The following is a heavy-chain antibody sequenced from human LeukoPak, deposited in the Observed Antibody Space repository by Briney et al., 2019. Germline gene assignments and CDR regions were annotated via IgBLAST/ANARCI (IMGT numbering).Heavy chain of an antibody. CDR3: ARVRGSSYNYYYYYYMDV. Sequence: PAASVKVSCKASGYTFTSYDINWVRQATGQGLEWMGWMNPNSGNIGYAQKFQGRVTMTRNTSISTAYMELSSLRSEDTAVYYCARVRGSSYNYYYYYYMDVWGKGTTVTVSS. CDR1: GYTFTSYD. D-gene: IGHD6-13*01. J-gene: IGHJ6*03. CDR2: MNPNSGNI. V-gene: IGHV1-8*01.